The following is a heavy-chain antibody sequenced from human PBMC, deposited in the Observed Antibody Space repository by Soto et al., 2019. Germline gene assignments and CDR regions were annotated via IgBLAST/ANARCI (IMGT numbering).Heavy chain of an antibody. D-gene: IGHD4-17*01. CDR3: ARIGRLRGGDY. J-gene: IGHJ4*02. CDR1: GFTFSSYS. V-gene: IGHV3-48*01. CDR2: ISSSSSTI. Sequence: EVQLVESGGGLVQPGGSLRLSCAASGFTFSSYSMNWVRQAPGKGLEWVSYISSSSSTIYYADSVKGRFTISRDNAKNSLYLQMNSLIAEDTAVYYCARIGRLRGGDYWGQGTLVTVSS.